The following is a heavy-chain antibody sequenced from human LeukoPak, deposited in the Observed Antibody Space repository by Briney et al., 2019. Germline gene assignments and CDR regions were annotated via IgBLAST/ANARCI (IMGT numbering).Heavy chain of an antibody. D-gene: IGHD5-12*01. CDR2: IYSGGST. J-gene: IGHJ4*02. CDR1: GFTVSSKY. Sequence: QAGGSLRLSCAGSGFTVSSKYMSWVRQAPGKGLEWVSVIYSGGSTDYADSVKGRFTISRDNSKNMLYLQMNSLRVDDTAVYFCARGRGYSGYDVSLPFDYWGQGTLVTVSS. V-gene: IGHV3-66*01. CDR3: ARGRGYSGYDVSLPFDY.